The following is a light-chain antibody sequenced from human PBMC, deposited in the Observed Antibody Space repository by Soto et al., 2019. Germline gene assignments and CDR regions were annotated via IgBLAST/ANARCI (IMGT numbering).Light chain of an antibody. CDR3: CAYAGSTV. CDR1: SSDVGSYNL. V-gene: IGLV2-23*02. CDR2: EVS. Sequence: QSALTQPASVSGSPGQSITISCTGTSSDVGSYNLVSWYQQHPGKAPKLMIYEVSKRPSGVSNRFSVSKSGNTASLTISGLQADDEADYYCCAYAGSTVFGGGTK. J-gene: IGLJ3*02.